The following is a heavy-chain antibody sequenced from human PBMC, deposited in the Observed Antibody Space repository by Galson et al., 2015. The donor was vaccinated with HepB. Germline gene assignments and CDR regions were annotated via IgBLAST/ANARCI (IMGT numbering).Heavy chain of an antibody. CDR1: GYSFTSYW. CDR2: IYPGDSDT. D-gene: IGHD3-22*01. Sequence: QSGAEVKKPGESLRISCKGSGYSFTSYWISWVRQMPGKGLEWMGIIYPGDSDTRYSPSFQGQVTISADKSISTAYLQWSSLKASDTAMYYCARGVNYYDSSGYNGAFDIWGQGTMVTVSS. J-gene: IGHJ3*02. CDR3: ARGVNYYDSSGYNGAFDI. V-gene: IGHV5-51*01.